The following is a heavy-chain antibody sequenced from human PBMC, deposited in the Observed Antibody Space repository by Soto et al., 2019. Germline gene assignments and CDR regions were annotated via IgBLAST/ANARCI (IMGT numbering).Heavy chain of an antibody. Sequence: EVQLVESGGGLVKPGGSLRLSCAASGFTFSSYSMNWVRQAPGKGLEWVSSISSSSSYIYYADSVKGRFTISRDNAKNSLYLQMNXLXAEDTAVYYCARDQPGYSYGYGLGYWGQGTLVTVSS. V-gene: IGHV3-21*01. D-gene: IGHD5-18*01. CDR3: ARDQPGYSYGYGLGY. CDR1: GFTFSSYS. CDR2: ISSSSSYI. J-gene: IGHJ4*02.